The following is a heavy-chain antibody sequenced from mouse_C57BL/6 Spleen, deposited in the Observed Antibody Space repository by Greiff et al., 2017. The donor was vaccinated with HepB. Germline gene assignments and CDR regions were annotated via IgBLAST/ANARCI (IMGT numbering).Heavy chain of an antibody. Sequence: QVQLQQPGAELVKPGASVKLSCKASGYTFTSYWMHWVKQRPGQGLEWIGMIHPNSGSTNYNEKFKSKATLTVDKSSSTAYMQLSSLTSEDSAVYYCAPSTMVTTWFAYWGQGTLVTVSA. V-gene: IGHV1-64*01. CDR3: APSTMVTTWFAY. CDR1: GYTFTSYW. D-gene: IGHD2-2*01. CDR2: IHPNSGST. J-gene: IGHJ3*01.